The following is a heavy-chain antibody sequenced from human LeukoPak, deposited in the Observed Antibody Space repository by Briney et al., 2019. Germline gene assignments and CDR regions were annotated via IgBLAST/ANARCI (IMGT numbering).Heavy chain of an antibody. D-gene: IGHD5/OR15-5a*01. CDR3: VSPVRDY. J-gene: IGHJ4*02. CDR2: ITGSGGST. Sequence: GGSLRLSCAASGFTFSSYALTWVRQAPGKGLEWVSTITGSGGSTYYADSVKGRFTISRDNSKSTLYLQMNSLRAEDTAVYYCVSPVRDYWGQGTLVTVSS. CDR1: GFTFSSYA. V-gene: IGHV3-23*01.